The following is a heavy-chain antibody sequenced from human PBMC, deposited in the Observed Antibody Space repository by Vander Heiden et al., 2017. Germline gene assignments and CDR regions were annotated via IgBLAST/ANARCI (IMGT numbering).Heavy chain of an antibody. Sequence: EVQLLESGGGLVQPGGSLRLSCAASGFTFTSYAMGWVRQAPGKGLEWVSAISGRGGSTYYADSVKGRFTISRDNSKNTLYLQMNSLRAEDTAVYYCAKNLVLWFGEFLGGYGMDVWGQGTTVTVSS. CDR2: ISGRGGST. J-gene: IGHJ6*02. CDR3: AKNLVLWFGEFLGGYGMDV. V-gene: IGHV3-23*01. CDR1: GFTFTSYA. D-gene: IGHD3-10*01.